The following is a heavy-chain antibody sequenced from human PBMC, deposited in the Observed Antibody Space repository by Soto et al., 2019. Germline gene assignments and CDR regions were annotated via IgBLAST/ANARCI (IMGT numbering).Heavy chain of an antibody. CDR1: GFTFSSYS. CDR3: ARDHDAIVVDFGMDV. CDR2: ISSSSSTI. J-gene: IGHJ6*02. V-gene: IGHV3-48*02. D-gene: IGHD3-22*01. Sequence: EVQLVESGGGLVQPGGSLRLSCAASGFTFSSYSMNWVRQAPGKGLEWVSYISSSSSTIYYADSVKGRFTISRDNAKNSLYLQMNSRRDDDTAVYYCARDHDAIVVDFGMDVRGQGTTVTVSS.